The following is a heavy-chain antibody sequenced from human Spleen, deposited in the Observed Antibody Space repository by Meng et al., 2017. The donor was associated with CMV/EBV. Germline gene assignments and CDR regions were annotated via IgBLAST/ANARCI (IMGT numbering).Heavy chain of an antibody. CDR2: ISGYNGNT. CDR3: ARDRGYSSDWDLHYNYYGMDV. Sequence: ASVKVSCKASGYTFTRYGVSWVRQAPGQGLEWMGWISGYNGNTNYVQKLQGRVTMTSDTSTSTAYMELRSLRSDDTAVYYCARDRGYSSDWDLHYNYYGMDVWGQGTTVTVSS. J-gene: IGHJ6*02. V-gene: IGHV1-18*01. D-gene: IGHD5-18*01. CDR1: GYTFTRYG.